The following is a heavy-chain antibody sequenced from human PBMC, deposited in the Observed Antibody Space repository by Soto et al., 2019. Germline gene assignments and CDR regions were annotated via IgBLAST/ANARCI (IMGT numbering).Heavy chain of an antibody. Sequence: SETLSLTCTVPGGSISSYYWSWIRQPPGKGLEWIGYIYYSGSTNYNPSLKSRVTISVDTSKNQFSLKLSSVTAADTAVYYCARLGYCSSTSCYGGYYYYYGMDVWGQGTTVTVSS. CDR1: GGSISSYY. CDR3: ARLGYCSSTSCYGGYYYYYGMDV. J-gene: IGHJ6*02. D-gene: IGHD2-2*01. CDR2: IYYSGST. V-gene: IGHV4-59*08.